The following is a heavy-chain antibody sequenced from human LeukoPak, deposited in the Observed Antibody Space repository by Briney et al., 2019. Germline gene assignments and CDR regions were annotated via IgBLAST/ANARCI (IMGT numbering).Heavy chain of an antibody. CDR1: GFTFSSYS. Sequence: GGSLRLSCAASGFTFSSYSMNWVRQAPGKGLEWVSSISSSSSYIYYADSVKGRFTISRDNAKNSLYLQMNSLRAEDTAVYYCARDEVLEWSPAFDIWGQGTMVTVSS. CDR3: ARDEVLEWSPAFDI. D-gene: IGHD3-3*01. CDR2: ISSSSSYI. V-gene: IGHV3-21*01. J-gene: IGHJ3*02.